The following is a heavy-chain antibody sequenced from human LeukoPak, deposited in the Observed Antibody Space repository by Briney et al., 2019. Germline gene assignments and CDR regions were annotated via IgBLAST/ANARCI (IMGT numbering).Heavy chain of an antibody. CDR3: ARGGMDYYDSSGPPPGQTYYYYGMDV. D-gene: IGHD3-22*01. CDR1: GFTLSSYA. Sequence: PGRSLRLSCAASGFTLSSYAMHWVRQAPGKGLEWVAVISYDGSNKYYADSVKGRFTISRDNSKNTLYLQMNSLRAEDTAVYYCARGGMDYYDSSGPPPGQTYYYYGMDVWGQGTTVTVSS. V-gene: IGHV3-30-3*01. CDR2: ISYDGSNK. J-gene: IGHJ6*02.